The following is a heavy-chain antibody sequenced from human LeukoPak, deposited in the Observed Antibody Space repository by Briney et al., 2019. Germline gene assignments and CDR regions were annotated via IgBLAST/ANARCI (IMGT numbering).Heavy chain of an antibody. CDR2: INPNSGGT. Sequence: ASVKVSCKASGYTFSNYYIHWVRQAPGQGLEWMGWINPNSGGTKYAQKFHGRVTMTRDTSISTAYMELSGLRSDDTAVYYCAGGSPVATAGATDRHAFDIWGQETMVTVSS. J-gene: IGHJ3*02. CDR1: GYTFSNYY. V-gene: IGHV1-2*02. D-gene: IGHD6-13*01. CDR3: AGGSPVATAGATDRHAFDI.